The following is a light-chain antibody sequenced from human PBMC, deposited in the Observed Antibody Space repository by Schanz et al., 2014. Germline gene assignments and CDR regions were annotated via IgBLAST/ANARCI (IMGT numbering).Light chain of an antibody. J-gene: IGLJ3*02. CDR2: DVS. CDR3: SSYTSSSTWV. Sequence: QSVLTQPASVSGSPGQSITISCTGTSSDVGTYNYVSWYQHHPGKAPKLMIYDVSDRPSGVSNRFSGSKSGNTASLTISGLQTEDEADYYCSSYTSSSTWVFGGGTKLTVL. CDR1: SSDVGTYNY. V-gene: IGLV2-14*03.